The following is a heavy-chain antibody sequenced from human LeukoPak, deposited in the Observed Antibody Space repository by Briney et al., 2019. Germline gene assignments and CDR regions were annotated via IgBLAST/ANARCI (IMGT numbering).Heavy chain of an antibody. V-gene: IGHV3-23*01. D-gene: IGHD3-10*01. Sequence: GGSRRLSGPSSGFTSGSYAMSWVRQAQGKGREWVAAISGSGGRTYYADSVKGRFTISRDNSKNTLYLQMNSLRAEDTAVYYCAKSKDRWFGEPHSYYFDYWGQGTLVTVSS. CDR1: GFTSGSYA. J-gene: IGHJ4*02. CDR2: ISGSGGRT. CDR3: AKSKDRWFGEPHSYYFDY.